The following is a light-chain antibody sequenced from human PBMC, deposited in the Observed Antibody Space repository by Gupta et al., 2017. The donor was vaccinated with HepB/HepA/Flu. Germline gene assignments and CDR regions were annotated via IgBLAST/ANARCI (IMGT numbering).Light chain of an antibody. V-gene: IGLV1-44*01. CDR1: SSKIGSST. J-gene: IGLJ3*02. CDR3: AAWDDSLNGVV. CDR2: SNN. Sequence: QSVLTQPPSVSGTPGQRVTISCSGSSSKIGSSTVNWYQQLPGTAPKLLMYSNNQRPSGVPDRFSGSKSGTSASLAISGLQSEDEADYDCAAWDDSLNGVVFGGGTRLTVL.